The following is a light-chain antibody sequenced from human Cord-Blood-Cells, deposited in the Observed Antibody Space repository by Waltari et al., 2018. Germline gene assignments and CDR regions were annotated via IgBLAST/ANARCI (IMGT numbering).Light chain of an antibody. V-gene: IGKV1-5*03. Sequence: DIQMTQSPSTLSASVGDRGTITCRASQSISSWLAWYQQKPGKAPKLLIYKASSLESGVPSRFSGSGSGTEFTLTISSLQPDDFATYYCQQYNSYSQTFGQGTMVEIK. J-gene: IGKJ1*01. CDR1: QSISSW. CDR2: KAS. CDR3: QQYNSYSQT.